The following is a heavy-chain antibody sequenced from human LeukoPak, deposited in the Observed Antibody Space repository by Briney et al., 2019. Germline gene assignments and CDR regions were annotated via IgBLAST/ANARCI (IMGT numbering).Heavy chain of an antibody. J-gene: IGHJ4*02. Sequence: PSEALSLTCTVSGGSISSYYWSWLRQPPGKGLEWIGYIYYSGTTYYNPSLKSRVTISVDTSKNQFSLKLSSVTAADTAVYYCATGSGNYYNRAFDYWGQGTLVTVSS. CDR1: GGSISSYY. V-gene: IGHV4-59*01. CDR2: IYYSGTT. D-gene: IGHD3-10*01. CDR3: ATGSGNYYNRAFDY.